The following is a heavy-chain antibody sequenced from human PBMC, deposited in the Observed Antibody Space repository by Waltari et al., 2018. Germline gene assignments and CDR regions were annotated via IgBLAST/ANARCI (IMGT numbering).Heavy chain of an antibody. D-gene: IGHD2-15*01. CDR2: ISGGGTGT. CDR1: GITFSGYA. CDR3: ARCTGGSCYGFDY. Sequence: EVQLLESGGGLVQPGGSLRLSCAASGITFSGYAMSWVRQAPGKGLGWGSFISGGGTGTYYGDSVKGRFTISRDNSKSTVYLQMNSLRAEDTAVYYCARCTGGSCYGFDYWGQGTLVTVSS. J-gene: IGHJ4*02. V-gene: IGHV3-23*03.